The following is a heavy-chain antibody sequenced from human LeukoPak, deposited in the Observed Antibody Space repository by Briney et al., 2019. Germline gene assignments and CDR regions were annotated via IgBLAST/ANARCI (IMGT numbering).Heavy chain of an antibody. Sequence: ASVKVSCKASGYTFTGHYMHWVRQAPGQGLEWMGWINPNSGGTNYAQKFQGWVTMTRDTSISTAYMELSRLRSDDTAVYYCARARRRAAMVRGVPTNNWFDPWGQGTLVTVSS. CDR2: INPNSGGT. V-gene: IGHV1-2*04. CDR1: GYTFTGHY. CDR3: ARARRRAAMVRGVPTNNWFDP. D-gene: IGHD3-10*01. J-gene: IGHJ5*02.